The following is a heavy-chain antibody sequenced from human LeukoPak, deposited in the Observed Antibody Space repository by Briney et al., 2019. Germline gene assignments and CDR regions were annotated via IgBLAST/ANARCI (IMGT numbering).Heavy chain of an antibody. CDR1: GFTFSSYG. J-gene: IGHJ6*02. V-gene: IGHV3-33*01. CDR3: ARDPTYYDILTGYYTLYYYYGMDV. Sequence: GGSLRLSCAASGFTFSSYGMHWVRQAPGKGLEWVAVIWYDGSNKYYADSVKGRFTISRDNSKNTLYLQMNGLRAEDTAVYYCARDPTYYDILTGYYTLYYYYGMDVWGQGTTVTVSS. D-gene: IGHD3-9*01. CDR2: IWYDGSNK.